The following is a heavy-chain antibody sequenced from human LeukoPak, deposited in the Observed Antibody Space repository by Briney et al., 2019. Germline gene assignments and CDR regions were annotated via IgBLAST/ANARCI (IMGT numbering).Heavy chain of an antibody. CDR2: IRYDGGNK. V-gene: IGHV3-30*02. CDR1: GFTFSSYG. J-gene: IGHJ4*02. D-gene: IGHD3-22*01. Sequence: GGSLRLSCAASGFTFSSYGMHWVRQAPGKGLEWVAFIRYDGGNKYYADSVKGRFTISRDNSKNTLYLQMNSLRAEDTAVYYCAKSVITMIVVGLDYWGQGTLVTVSS. CDR3: AKSVITMIVVGLDY.